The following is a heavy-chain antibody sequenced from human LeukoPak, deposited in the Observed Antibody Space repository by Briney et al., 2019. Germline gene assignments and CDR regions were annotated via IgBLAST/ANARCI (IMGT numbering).Heavy chain of an antibody. D-gene: IGHD2-15*01. CDR2: NNGDGSTT. V-gene: IGHV3-74*01. CDR1: GFSLSGYW. J-gene: IGHJ5*02. CDR3: ARDPRNVGFAP. Sequence: PGGSLRLSCVASGFSLSGYWMYWVRQAPGKGLMYISRNNGDGSTTNYADVVKGRFTMSRDNVKNTLYLQMNSLRVEDTAVYYCARDPRNVGFAPWAREPWSPSPQ.